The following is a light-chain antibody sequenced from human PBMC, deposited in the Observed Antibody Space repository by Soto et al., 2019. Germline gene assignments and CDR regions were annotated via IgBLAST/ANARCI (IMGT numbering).Light chain of an antibody. CDR1: QGISGY. J-gene: IGKJ2*02. CDR2: EAS. V-gene: IGKV1-27*01. Sequence: DIQMTQSPSSLSASVGDSVTIACRASQGISGYVAWYQQKLGKVPALLIYEASTLHSGVPSRFRGSGSGTYFTLTISSLQPEDVATYYCPNYNSAPCIFGQGTKLEIK. CDR3: PNYNSAPCI.